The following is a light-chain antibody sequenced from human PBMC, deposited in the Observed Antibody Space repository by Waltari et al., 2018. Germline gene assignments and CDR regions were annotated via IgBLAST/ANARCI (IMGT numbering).Light chain of an antibody. V-gene: IGLV2-8*01. J-gene: IGLJ2*01. CDR3: SSYAHSNTVV. Sequence: QSALTQPPSASGSPGQSVTISCTGTTSDVGGYNYVSWYQQHPGKAPKLIISEVTKRPSGVPVRFSGSKSGNTASLTVSGLQAEDEADYYCSSYAHSNTVVFGGGTRLTVL. CDR1: TSDVGGYNY. CDR2: EVT.